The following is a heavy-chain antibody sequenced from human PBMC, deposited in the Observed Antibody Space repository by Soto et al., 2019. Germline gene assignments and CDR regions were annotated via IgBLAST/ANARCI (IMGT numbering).Heavy chain of an antibody. V-gene: IGHV1-8*01. CDR2: MNPNSGNT. J-gene: IGHJ1*01. CDR3: ARGLQIQYDILTGPALN. Sequence: QVQLVQSGAEVKKPGASVKVSCKASGYTFTSYDINWVRQATGQGLEWMGWMNPNSGNTGYAQKFQGRVTMTRNTSISKAYMELSSLRSEDTAVYYCARGLQIQYDILTGPALNWGQGTLVTVSS. D-gene: IGHD3-9*01. CDR1: GYTFTSYD.